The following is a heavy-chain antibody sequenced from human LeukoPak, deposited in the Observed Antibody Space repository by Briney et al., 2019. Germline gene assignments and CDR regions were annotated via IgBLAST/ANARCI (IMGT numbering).Heavy chain of an antibody. V-gene: IGHV3-7*01. CDR2: IHQHGNEK. CDR1: GFTFSNYW. D-gene: IGHD2-8*01. J-gene: IGHJ4*02. CDR3: ATLNGPLFEY. Sequence: PGGSLRLSCAASGFTFSNYWMSWVRQAPGKGLEWVASIHQHGNEKYFVDSVRGRFTISRDNAKNSLYLQMSSLRAEDPAVYYCATLNGPLFEYWGQGTLVTVSS.